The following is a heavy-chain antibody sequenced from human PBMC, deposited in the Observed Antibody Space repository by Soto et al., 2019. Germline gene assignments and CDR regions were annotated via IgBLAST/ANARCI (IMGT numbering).Heavy chain of an antibody. CDR2: MSGDGKTI. CDR1: GFTFSNYF. J-gene: IGHJ5*02. D-gene: IGHD1-1*01. CDR3: ARTYVPGIAGFDP. V-gene: IGHV3-74*01. Sequence: QTVGSLRLSCAASGFTFSNYFMHWVRQVPGEGLVWVSRMSGDGKTISYADSVKGRFTISRDNAKNTLYLQMNSLRVEDTAVYYCARTYVPGIAGFDPWGQGTLVTVSS.